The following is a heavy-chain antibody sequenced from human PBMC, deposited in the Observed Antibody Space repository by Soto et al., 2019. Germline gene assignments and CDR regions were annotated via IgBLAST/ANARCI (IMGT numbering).Heavy chain of an antibody. D-gene: IGHD6-19*01. V-gene: IGHV4-34*01. CDR3: ARTTGYSSGWYPYYFAY. CDR1: GGSFSGYY. CDR2: INHSGST. Sequence: PSETLSLTCAVYGGSFSGYYWSWIRQPPGKGLEWIGEINHSGSTNYNPSLKSRVTISVDTSKNQFSLKLSSVTAADTAVYYCARTTGYSSGWYPYYFAYWGQGTLVTVSS. J-gene: IGHJ4*02.